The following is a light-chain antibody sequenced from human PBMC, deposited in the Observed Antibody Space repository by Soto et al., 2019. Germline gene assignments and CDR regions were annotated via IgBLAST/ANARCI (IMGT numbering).Light chain of an antibody. CDR3: QQYGISPYT. J-gene: IGKJ2*01. CDR2: GAS. CDR1: QSVTNNY. V-gene: IGKV3-20*01. Sequence: EIVLTQSPGTLSFSPGERATLSCRSSQSVTNNYLAWYQQKPGQAPRLLIYGASSRATGIPERFSDSGSGTDFTLIISRLEPEDFAVYYCQQYGISPYTFGQGAKLEIK.